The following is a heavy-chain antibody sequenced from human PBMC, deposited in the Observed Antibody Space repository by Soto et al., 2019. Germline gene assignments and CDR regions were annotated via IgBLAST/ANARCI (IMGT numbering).Heavy chain of an antibody. CDR1: GFTFSSYG. CDR2: IPNTENKK. J-gene: IGHJ3*02. Sequence: QVHLEESGGGVVQPGTSLRLSCVASGFTFSSYGMHWVRQAPGKGLEWVAVIPNTENKKYYADSVKGRFTISRDKSQNTLFLQMDSPMSEDTGMYYCSRTAGGRVRGALDIWGQGTMVTVS. D-gene: IGHD3-10*01. V-gene: IGHV3-30-3*01. CDR3: SRTAGGRVRGALDI.